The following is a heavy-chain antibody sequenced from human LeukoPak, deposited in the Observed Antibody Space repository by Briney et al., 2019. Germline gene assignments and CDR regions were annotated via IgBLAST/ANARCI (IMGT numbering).Heavy chain of an antibody. CDR3: ARGMCSSSCYDY. CDR2: INPNSGGT. J-gene: IGHJ4*02. D-gene: IGHD6-6*01. V-gene: IGHV1-2*02. Sequence: EASVTVSCTASGYTFTGYYMHWVRQAPGQGLEWMGWINPNSGGTNYAQKFQGRVTMTRDTSISTAYMELSRLKSDDTAVYYCARGMCSSSCYDYWGQGTLVTVSS. CDR1: GYTFTGYY.